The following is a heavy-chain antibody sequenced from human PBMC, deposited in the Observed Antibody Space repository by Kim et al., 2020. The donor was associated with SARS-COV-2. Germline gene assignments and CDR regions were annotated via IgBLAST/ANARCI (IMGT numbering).Heavy chain of an antibody. CDR2: ISYDGSNK. D-gene: IGHD3-3*01. CDR3: ARGCFGVVSPFDY. Sequence: GGSLRLSCAASGFTFSSYAMHWVRQAPGKGLEWVAVISYDGSNKYYADSVKGRFTISRDNSKNTLYLQMNSLRAEDTAVYYCARGCFGVVSPFDYWGQGT. V-gene: IGHV3-30-3*01. CDR1: GFTFSSYA. J-gene: IGHJ4*02.